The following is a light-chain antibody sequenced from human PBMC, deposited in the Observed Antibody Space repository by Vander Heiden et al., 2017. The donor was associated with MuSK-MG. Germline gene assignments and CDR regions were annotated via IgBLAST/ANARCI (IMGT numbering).Light chain of an antibody. V-gene: IGLV2-11*01. CDR1: SSDVGGYNY. CDR3: CSYAGSYPV. CDR2: DVS. J-gene: IGLJ2*01. Sequence: QSALTQPRSVSGSPGQSVTISCTGTSSDVGGYNYVPWYQQHPGKAPKLMIYDVSKRPSGVPDRFSGSKSGNTASLTISGLQAEDEADYYCCSYAGSYPVFGGGTKLTGL.